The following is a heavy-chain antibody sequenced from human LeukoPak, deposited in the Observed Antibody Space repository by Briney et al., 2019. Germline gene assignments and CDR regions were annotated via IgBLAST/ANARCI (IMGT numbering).Heavy chain of an antibody. J-gene: IGHJ5*02. CDR1: DGSISDSY. V-gene: IGHV4-59*01. CDR2: IFYTGFT. D-gene: IGHD4-23*01. Sequence: PETLSLTCTVSDGSISDSYWSWIRQSPGKGLEWIGYIFYTGFTHYNPSLESRVTISVDTSKKQFSLRLKSVTAADTAVYYCARDANGGNSWGWFDPWGQGTLVTVSS. CDR3: ARDANGGNSWGWFDP.